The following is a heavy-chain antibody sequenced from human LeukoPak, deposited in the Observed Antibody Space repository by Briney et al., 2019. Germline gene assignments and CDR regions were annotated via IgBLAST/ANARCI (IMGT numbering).Heavy chain of an antibody. Sequence: PSETLSLTCTVSGGSISSHYWSWIRQPPGKGLEWIGYIYYSGSTNYNPSPKSRVTISVDTSKNQFSLKLSSVTAADTAVYYCARGGGGFDPWGQGTLVTVSS. V-gene: IGHV4-59*11. CDR3: ARGGGGFDP. D-gene: IGHD3-16*01. CDR1: GGSISSHY. J-gene: IGHJ5*02. CDR2: IYYSGST.